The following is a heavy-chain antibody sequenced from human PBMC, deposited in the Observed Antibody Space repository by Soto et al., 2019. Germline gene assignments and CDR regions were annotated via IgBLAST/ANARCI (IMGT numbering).Heavy chain of an antibody. CDR1: GGSISSYY. D-gene: IGHD3-9*01. Sequence: PSETLSLTCTVSGGSISSYYWSWIRQPPGKGQEWIGYIYYNGSTNYNPSLKSRVTISLDTSKNQFSLKLSSVIAADTAVYYCARSPPLLFFDWLSSLPTYYYYYGMDVWGQGTTVTVSS. CDR2: IYYNGST. CDR3: ARSPPLLFFDWLSSLPTYYYYYGMDV. V-gene: IGHV4-59*01. J-gene: IGHJ6*02.